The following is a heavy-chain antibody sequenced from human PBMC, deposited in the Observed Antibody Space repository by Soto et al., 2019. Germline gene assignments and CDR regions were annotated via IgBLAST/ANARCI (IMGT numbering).Heavy chain of an antibody. V-gene: IGHV3-53*01. J-gene: IGHJ4*02. Sequence: EVQLVESGGGLIQPGGSLRLSCAASGFAVSSKYMTWVRQAPGKGLEWVSVIYGGGTTYYADSVKGRFTISRDTSKNTXXXXXXXLXAEDXAVYYCVQTTGWPGFDFWGQGTLVTVSS. CDR3: VQTTGWPGFDF. CDR1: GFAVSSKY. D-gene: IGHD6-19*01. CDR2: IYGGGTT.